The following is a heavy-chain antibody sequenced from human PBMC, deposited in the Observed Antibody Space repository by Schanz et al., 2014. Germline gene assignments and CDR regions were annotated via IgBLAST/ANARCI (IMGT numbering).Heavy chain of an antibody. D-gene: IGHD6-19*01. CDR3: TTETIAMAGTFSI. CDR2: INTNTGNP. CDR1: GYTFTSYA. V-gene: IGHV7-4-1*01. J-gene: IGHJ4*02. Sequence: QVQLVQSGSELKKPGASVKVSCKASGYTFTSYAMNWVRQAPGQGLEWVGWINTNTGNPTYAQGFTGRFVFSLDTSARTAYLQIRSLKAEATAAYYCTTETIAMAGTFSIWGQGTLVTVSS.